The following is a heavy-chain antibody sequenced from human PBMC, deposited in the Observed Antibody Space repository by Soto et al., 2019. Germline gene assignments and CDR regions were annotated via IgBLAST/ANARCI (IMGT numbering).Heavy chain of an antibody. Sequence: QVQLVQSGAEVEKPGSSVKVSCKASGGTFSNYALSWVRQAPGQGLEWMGGIIPVFGPAHYAQKSQGRVTITADEYTSTAYVELSSLRSEETAVYYCARAGAGSYWDAFDVWGQGTMVTVSS. D-gene: IGHD1-26*01. V-gene: IGHV1-69*01. J-gene: IGHJ3*01. CDR1: GGTFSNYA. CDR2: IIPVFGPA. CDR3: ARAGAGSYWDAFDV.